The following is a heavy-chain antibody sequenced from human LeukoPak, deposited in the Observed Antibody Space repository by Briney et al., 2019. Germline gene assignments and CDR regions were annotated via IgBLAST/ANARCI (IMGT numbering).Heavy chain of an antibody. J-gene: IGHJ5*02. D-gene: IGHD2-21*02. CDR2: ISSSGSTI. Sequence: PGGSLRLSCAASGFTFSDYYMSWIRQAPGKGLEWVSYISSSGSTIYYADSVKGRFTISRDNAKNSLYLQMNSLRAEDTAVYYCARGYCGGDCYSMAYNWFDPWGQGTLVTVSS. CDR1: GFTFSDYY. V-gene: IGHV3-11*01. CDR3: ARGYCGGDCYSMAYNWFDP.